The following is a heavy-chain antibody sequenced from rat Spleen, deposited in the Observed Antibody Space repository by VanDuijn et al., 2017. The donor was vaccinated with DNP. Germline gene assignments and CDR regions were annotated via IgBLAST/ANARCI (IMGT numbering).Heavy chain of an antibody. CDR3: ARPHYYSSGGFAY. CDR1: GFTFSDYY. D-gene: IGHD1-1*01. J-gene: IGHJ3*01. V-gene: IGHV5-22*01. Sequence: EVQLVESGGGLVQPGRSLKLSCAASGFTFSDYYMAWVRQAPTKGLEWVAYISYDGGNTNYGDSVKGRFTISRDNAKSTLYLQMNSLTSEDMATYYCARPHYYSSGGFAYWGQGTLVTVSS. CDR2: ISYDGGNT.